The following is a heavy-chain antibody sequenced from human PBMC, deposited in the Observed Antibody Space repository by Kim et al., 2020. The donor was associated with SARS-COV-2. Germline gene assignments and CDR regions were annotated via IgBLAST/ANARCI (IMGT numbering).Heavy chain of an antibody. CDR3: ARGYSSGGAGGMELDY. D-gene: IGHD6-19*01. CDR1: GGSFSGYY. V-gene: IGHV4-34*01. Sequence: SETLSLTCAVYGGSFSGYYWSWIRQPPGKGLEWIGEINHSGSTNYNPSLKSRVTISVDTSKNQFSLKLSSVTAADTAVYYCARGYSSGGAGGMELDYWGQGTLVTVSS. CDR2: INHSGST. J-gene: IGHJ4*02.